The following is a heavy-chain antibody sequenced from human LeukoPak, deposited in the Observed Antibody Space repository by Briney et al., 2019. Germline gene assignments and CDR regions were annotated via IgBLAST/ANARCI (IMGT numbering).Heavy chain of an antibody. CDR1: GFTFSSYA. J-gene: IGHJ4*02. D-gene: IGHD3-10*01. CDR3: AKDLSGRKGPFDY. CDR2: ISSDGSNA. V-gene: IGHV3-30*04. Sequence: QPGRSLRLSCAASGFTFSSYAMHWVRQAPGKGLEWVAVISSDGSNAYYADSVKGRFTMSRDNSKNTLFVQMNSLRAEDTAVYYCAKDLSGRKGPFDYWGQGTLVTVSS.